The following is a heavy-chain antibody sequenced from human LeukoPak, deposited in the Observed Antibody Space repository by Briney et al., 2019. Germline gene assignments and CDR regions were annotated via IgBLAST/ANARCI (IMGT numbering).Heavy chain of an antibody. D-gene: IGHD2-2*02. CDR1: GGSISSGGYY. V-gene: IGHV4-30-2*01. Sequence: SETLSLTCAVYGGSISSGGYYWSWIRQPPGKGLEWIGYIYHSGSTYYNPSLKSRVTISVDRSKNQFSLKLSSVTAADTAVYYCAREDCSSTSCYTGGWFDPWGQGTLVTVSS. CDR2: IYHSGST. CDR3: AREDCSSTSCYTGGWFDP. J-gene: IGHJ5*02.